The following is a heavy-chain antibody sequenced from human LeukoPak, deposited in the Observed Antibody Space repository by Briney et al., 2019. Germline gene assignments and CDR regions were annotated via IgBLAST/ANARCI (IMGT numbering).Heavy chain of an antibody. V-gene: IGHV4-59*01. Sequence: SETLSLTCTVSGGSINSYYWSWIRQPPGKGLEWIGNIYYSGSTNYNPYLKSRVTISVDTSKNQFSLKLSSVTAADTAVYYCARGASYCTGGSCFDYWGQGTLVTVSS. CDR2: IYYSGST. CDR1: GGSINSYY. J-gene: IGHJ4*02. CDR3: ARGASYCTGGSCFDY. D-gene: IGHD2-15*01.